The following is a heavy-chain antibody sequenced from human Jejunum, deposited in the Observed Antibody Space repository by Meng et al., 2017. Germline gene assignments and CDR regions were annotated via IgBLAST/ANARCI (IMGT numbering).Heavy chain of an antibody. Sequence: QESGPGLVKPSATLSLTCSVSGGSISTLHWSCFRQPPGKGLEWIGYIYNSGSTYYNPSLQSRVTISMDTSKNQFSLRLNSVTAADTAVYYCTRGGWYGIHWGPGTLVTVSS. J-gene: IGHJ4*02. D-gene: IGHD6-19*01. CDR1: GGSISTLH. CDR2: IYNSGST. CDR3: TRGGWYGIH. V-gene: IGHV4-59*01.